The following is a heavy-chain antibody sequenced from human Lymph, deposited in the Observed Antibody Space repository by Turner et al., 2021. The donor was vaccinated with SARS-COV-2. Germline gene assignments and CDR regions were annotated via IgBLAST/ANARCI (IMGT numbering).Heavy chain of an antibody. CDR2: IYSGGST. Sequence: AASEFTFSSNYMSWVRQAPGKGLEWVSIIYSGGSTYYADSVKGRFTISRDNSKNTLYLQMNSLRAEDTAVYYCARVLLYGDYFDYWGQGTLVTVSS. CDR1: EFTFSSNY. D-gene: IGHD4-17*01. CDR3: ARVLLYGDYFDY. V-gene: IGHV3-53*01. J-gene: IGHJ4*02.